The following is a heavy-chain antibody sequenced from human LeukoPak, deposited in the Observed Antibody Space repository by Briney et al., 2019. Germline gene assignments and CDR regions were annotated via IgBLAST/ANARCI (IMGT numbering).Heavy chain of an antibody. D-gene: IGHD5-12*01. V-gene: IGHV4-59*01. CDR3: ARDYSGDDAFDI. CDR1: GGSISSYY. CDR2: IYYSGST. Sequence: SETLSLTCTVSGGSISSYYWSWIRQPPGKGLEWIGYIYYSGSTNYNPSLKSRVTISVDTSKNQFSLKLSSVTAADTAVNYCARDYSGDDAFDIWGQGTMVTVSS. J-gene: IGHJ3*02.